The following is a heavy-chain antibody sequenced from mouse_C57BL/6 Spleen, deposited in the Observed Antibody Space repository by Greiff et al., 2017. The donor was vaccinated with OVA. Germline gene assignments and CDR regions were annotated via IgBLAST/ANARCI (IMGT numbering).Heavy chain of an antibody. V-gene: IGHV5-9*01. Sequence: EVKLMESGGGLVKPGGSLKLSCAASGFTFSSYTMSWVRQTPEKRLEWVATISGGGGNTYYPDSVKGRFTISRDNAKNTLYLQMSSLRSEDTALYYCASYYGNYWYFDVWGTGTTVTDSS. D-gene: IGHD2-10*01. CDR2: ISGGGGNT. J-gene: IGHJ1*03. CDR3: ASYYGNYWYFDV. CDR1: GFTFSSYT.